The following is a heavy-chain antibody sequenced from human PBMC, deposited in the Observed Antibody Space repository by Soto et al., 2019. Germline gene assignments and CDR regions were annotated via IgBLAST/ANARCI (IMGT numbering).Heavy chain of an antibody. J-gene: IGHJ3*02. D-gene: IGHD2-8*02. Sequence: RVSLRLSCAASGFTFSSYWMSWVRQAPGKGLEWVANIKQDGSEKYYVDSVKGRFTISRDNAKNSLYLQMNSLRAEDTAVYYCARVLVASDASDIWGQGTMVTVSS. V-gene: IGHV3-7*05. CDR3: ARVLVASDASDI. CDR2: IKQDGSEK. CDR1: GFTFSSYW.